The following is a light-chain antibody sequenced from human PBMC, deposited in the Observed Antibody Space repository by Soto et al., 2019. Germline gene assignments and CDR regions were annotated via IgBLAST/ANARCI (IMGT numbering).Light chain of an antibody. CDR3: MQGTHWPPYT. CDR2: KVS. CDR1: QSLAYSDGNTY. J-gene: IGKJ2*01. Sequence: DVVMTQSPLSLPVTLGQPASISCRSSQSLAYSDGNTYLNWFQQRPGQSPRRLIYKVSNRDSGVPVRFSGSGSGTDLTLNISRVEAEDVGVYYCMQGTHWPPYTFGQGTKLEIK. V-gene: IGKV2-30*01.